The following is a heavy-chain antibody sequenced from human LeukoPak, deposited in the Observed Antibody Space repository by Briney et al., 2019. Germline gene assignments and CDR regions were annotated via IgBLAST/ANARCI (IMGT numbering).Heavy chain of an antibody. J-gene: IGHJ4*02. CDR2: ISWSSGSI. CDR3: AKDMSRGGFDY. V-gene: IGHV3-9*03. CDR1: GFTFDAFA. Sequence: GRSLRLSCAASGFTFDAFAMHWVRPAPGKGLEWVSGISWSSGSIGYADSVKGRFTNARDNAKNYLYQQMNSLRAEDMALYYCAKDMSRGGFDYWGEGTLVSVSS. D-gene: IGHD3-16*01.